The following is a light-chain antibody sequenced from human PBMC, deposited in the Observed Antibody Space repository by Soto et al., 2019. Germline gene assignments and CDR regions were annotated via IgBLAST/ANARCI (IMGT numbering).Light chain of an antibody. CDR1: SSDVGGYNY. J-gene: IGLJ1*01. Sequence: QSALTQPASVSGSPGQSITISCTGTSSDVGGYNYVSWYQQHPGKAPKLMIYDVTNRPSGVPDRFSGSKSGNTASLTVSGLQAEDEADYYCTSYAGTYSFFYVFGTGTKVTVL. V-gene: IGLV2-8*01. CDR3: TSYAGTYSFFYV. CDR2: DVT.